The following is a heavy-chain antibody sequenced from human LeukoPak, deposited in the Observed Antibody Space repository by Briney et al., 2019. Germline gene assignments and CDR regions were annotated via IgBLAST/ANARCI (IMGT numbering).Heavy chain of an antibody. CDR3: AREAGAPGYFFDY. D-gene: IGHD3-22*01. CDR2: ISTSGSTR. CDR1: GFTFSGYE. J-gene: IGHJ4*02. V-gene: IGHV3-48*03. Sequence: GGSLRLSCSASGFTFSGYEMIWVRQAPGKGLEWLSYISTSGSTRYYADSVRGRFTISRDDAKDSLFLQMNSLRAEDTAAYYCAREAGAPGYFFDYWGQGTLVTVSS.